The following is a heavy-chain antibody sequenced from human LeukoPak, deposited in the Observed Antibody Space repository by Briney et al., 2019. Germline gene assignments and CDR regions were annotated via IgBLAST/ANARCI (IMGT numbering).Heavy chain of an antibody. Sequence: PGGSLRLSCAASGFTFSSYSMNWVRQAPGKGLGWVSSVSSSSSYIYYADSVKGRFTISRDNAKNSLYLQMNSLRAEDTAVYYCARGPHEGYGMDVWGKGTTVTVSS. CDR1: GFTFSSYS. CDR3: ARGPHEGYGMDV. J-gene: IGHJ6*04. CDR2: VSSSSSYI. V-gene: IGHV3-21*01.